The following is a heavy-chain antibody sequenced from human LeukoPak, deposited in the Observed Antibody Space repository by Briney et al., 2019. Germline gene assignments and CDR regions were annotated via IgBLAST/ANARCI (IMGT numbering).Heavy chain of an antibody. CDR3: ARQNYYDSSGYYRDAQGHYFDY. CDR2: IYPGAADT. V-gene: IGHV5-51*01. Sequence: PGATLQTSCQGSGSLFTSYCIGCGRPLPGKGLEWMGIIYPGAADTTYTPSFQGQATISAHKSISTAYLQWRSLKASATGMYYCARQNYYDSSGYYRDAQGHYFDYWGQGTLVTVSS. CDR1: GSLFTSYC. J-gene: IGHJ4*02. D-gene: IGHD3-22*01.